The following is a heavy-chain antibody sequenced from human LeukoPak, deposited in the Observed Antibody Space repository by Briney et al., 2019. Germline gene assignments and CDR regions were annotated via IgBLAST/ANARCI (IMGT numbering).Heavy chain of an antibody. V-gene: IGHV3-64D*06. D-gene: IGHD6-19*01. CDR3: VKDREMGSGWAYFQH. CDR2: IGRNGDST. Sequence: AGGSLRLPCSASGFTCSTYAMHWVRQAPGKGLEYVSAIGRNGDSTYYADSVKGRFTISRDNSKNTLYLQMSSLRPEDTAVYYCVKDREMGSGWAYFQHWGQGTLVTVSS. CDR1: GFTCSTYA. J-gene: IGHJ1*01.